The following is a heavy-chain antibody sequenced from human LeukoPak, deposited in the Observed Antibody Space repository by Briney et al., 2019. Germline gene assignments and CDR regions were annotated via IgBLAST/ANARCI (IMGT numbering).Heavy chain of an antibody. Sequence: GGSLRLSCAASAFTLSSYAMSWVRQAPGKGLEWVSTISVSGNTYHADSVKGRFTISRDSSKNTLYLQMDRLRAEDAAVYYCAKAPVTTCSGAYCYPFDYWGQGTLVTVSS. D-gene: IGHD2-21*01. V-gene: IGHV3-23*01. J-gene: IGHJ4*02. CDR3: AKAPVTTCSGAYCYPFDY. CDR2: ISVSGNT. CDR1: AFTLSSYA.